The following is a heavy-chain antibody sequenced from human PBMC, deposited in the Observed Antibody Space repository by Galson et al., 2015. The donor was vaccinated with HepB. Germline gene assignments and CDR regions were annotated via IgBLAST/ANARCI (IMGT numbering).Heavy chain of an antibody. J-gene: IGHJ3*02. Sequence: PALVKPTQALTLTCTVSGFSLSNARMGVSWIRQPPGKALEWLAHIFSNDEKSYSTSLKSRLTVSKDTSKSQVVLTMTNMDPMDTATYYCARRYDSYYGSGHDALDIWGQGTMVTVSS. CDR1: GFSLSNARMG. CDR3: ARRYDSYYGSGHDALDI. CDR2: IFSNDEK. V-gene: IGHV2-26*01. D-gene: IGHD3-10*01.